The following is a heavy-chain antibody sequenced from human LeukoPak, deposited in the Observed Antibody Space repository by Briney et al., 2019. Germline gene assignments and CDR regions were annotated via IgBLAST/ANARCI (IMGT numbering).Heavy chain of an antibody. D-gene: IGHD7-27*01. CDR1: GYTFSGYY. J-gene: IGHJ3*02. Sequence: ALVKVSCKASGYTFSGYYMHWVRQAPGQGLEWMGWINPNSGGTDYAQKFQGRATMTGDTSISTGYMELSRLTSDDTAVYFCAGWGSRDAFDIWGQGTMVTVSS. V-gene: IGHV1-2*02. CDR3: AGWGSRDAFDI. CDR2: INPNSGGT.